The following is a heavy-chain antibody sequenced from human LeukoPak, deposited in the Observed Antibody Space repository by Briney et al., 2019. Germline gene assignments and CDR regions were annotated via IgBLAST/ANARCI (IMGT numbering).Heavy chain of an antibody. CDR2: IYYSGVT. CDR3: ARGMVRGVIDYYYYYMDV. Sequence: SETLSLTCAVYGGSFSGYYWGWIRQPPGKGLEWIGTIYYSGVTYYNPSLRTRVTISVDTSKKQFSLKLSSVTAADTAVYYCARGMVRGVIDYYYYYMDVWGKGTTVTISS. J-gene: IGHJ6*03. CDR1: GGSFSGYY. V-gene: IGHV4-34*01. D-gene: IGHD3-10*01.